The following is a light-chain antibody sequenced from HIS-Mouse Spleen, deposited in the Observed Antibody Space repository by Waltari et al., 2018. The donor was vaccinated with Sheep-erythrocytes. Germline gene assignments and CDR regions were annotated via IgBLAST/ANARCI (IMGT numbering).Light chain of an antibody. CDR3: QQYNSYPWT. J-gene: IGKJ1*01. CDR1: QSISSW. V-gene: IGKV1-5*03. CDR2: KAS. Sequence: DIQMTQSPSTLSASVGDRVTITCRASQSISSWLAWYPQKPGKAPKLLIYKASSLESGVPSRFSGSGSGTEFTLTISSLQSDDFATYYCQQYNSYPWTFGQGTKVEIK.